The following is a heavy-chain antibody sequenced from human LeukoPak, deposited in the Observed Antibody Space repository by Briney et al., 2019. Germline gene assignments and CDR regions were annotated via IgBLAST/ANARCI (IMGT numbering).Heavy chain of an antibody. D-gene: IGHD1-14*01. CDR2: LNNDGTDT. Sequence: GESLRLSCAASGFTFSSYRMHWVRQAPGKGLFWVARLNNDGTDTYYADSVKGRFAISRDNAKNTVYLQMNSLTAEDTAVYYCARGPSENNGDVANWGQGTLVTVSS. CDR1: GFTFSSYR. V-gene: IGHV3-74*01. CDR3: ARGPSENNGDVAN. J-gene: IGHJ4*02.